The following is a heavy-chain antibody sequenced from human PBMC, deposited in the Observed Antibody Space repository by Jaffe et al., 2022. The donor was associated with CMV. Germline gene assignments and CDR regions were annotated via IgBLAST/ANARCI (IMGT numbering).Heavy chain of an antibody. V-gene: IGHV4-39*01. CDR3: ARQGTVGDCSGSSCYSLFDY. D-gene: IGHD2-15*01. J-gene: IGHJ4*02. CDR2: IYYGGNT. CDR1: GGSISSPNYY. Sequence: QLQLQESSPGLVTPSETLSLTCTVSGGSISSPNYYWAWIRQPPGKGLEWIGNIYYGGNTYYNSSLKSRVTMSVDTSTNQFSMKLSSVTAADTAVYYCARQGTVGDCSGSSCYSLFDYWGRGTLVTVSS.